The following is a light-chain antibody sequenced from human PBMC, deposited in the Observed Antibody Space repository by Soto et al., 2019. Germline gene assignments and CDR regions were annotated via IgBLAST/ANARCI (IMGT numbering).Light chain of an antibody. CDR3: QQYLNRWT. V-gene: IGKV1-5*03. J-gene: IGKJ1*01. CDR2: KAS. CDR1: QSISTW. Sequence: DIQMTQSPSTLSASVGDRVTITCRASQSISTWLAWYRQKPGKAPKLLIYKASSLEGGVPSRFSGSGSGTEFTLTISSLQPDDFATYYCQQYLNRWTFGQGTKVEIK.